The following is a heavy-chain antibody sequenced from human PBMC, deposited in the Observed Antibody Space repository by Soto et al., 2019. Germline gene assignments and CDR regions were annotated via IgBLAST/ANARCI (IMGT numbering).Heavy chain of an antibody. Sequence: SETLSLTCAVSGGSISSGGYSWSWIRQPPGKGLEWIGYIYHSGSTYYNPSPKSRVTISVDRSKNQFSLKLSSVTAADTAVYYCASSLSIAAAGILPFDYWGQGTLVTVSS. D-gene: IGHD6-13*01. V-gene: IGHV4-30-2*01. J-gene: IGHJ4*02. CDR3: ASSLSIAAAGILPFDY. CDR1: GGSISSGGYS. CDR2: IYHSGST.